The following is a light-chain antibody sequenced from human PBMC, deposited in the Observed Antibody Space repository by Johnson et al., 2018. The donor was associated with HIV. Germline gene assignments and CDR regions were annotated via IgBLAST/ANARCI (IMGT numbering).Light chain of an antibody. Sequence: QSVLTQPPSVSAPPGQKVTISCSGSSSNIGNNYVSWYQQLPGTAPKLLIYENNKRPSGFPDRFSGSNSGTSATLGITGLQTGDEADYYCGTWDSGLSAVYVFGTGTKVTVL. CDR1: SSNIGNNY. CDR3: GTWDSGLSAVYV. CDR2: ENN. J-gene: IGLJ1*01. V-gene: IGLV1-51*02.